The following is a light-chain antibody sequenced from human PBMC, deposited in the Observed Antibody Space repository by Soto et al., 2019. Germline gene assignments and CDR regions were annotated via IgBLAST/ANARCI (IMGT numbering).Light chain of an antibody. J-gene: IGLJ1*01. CDR1: RYDVGTYNY. V-gene: IGLV2-14*03. Sequence: QSALAQPASVSGSPGQSITISCPGTRYDVGTYNYVSWYQHHPGQAPKLIIYDVCSRPSGASHRVSGSKSGITASLAISGLQFEDGAHYNCTPYTSDHPRIYGYGTVTKVTVL. CDR3: TPYTSDHPRIYG. CDR2: DVC.